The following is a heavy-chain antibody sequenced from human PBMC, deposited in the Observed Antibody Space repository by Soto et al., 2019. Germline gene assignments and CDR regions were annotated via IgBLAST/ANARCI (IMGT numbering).Heavy chain of an antibody. Sequence: QPGGSLRLSCAASGFTFSTYAMTGVRQAPGKGLEWVSSISGSGGNTYYVDSVKGRFTISRDNSKNTLHLQMNSLRAEDTAVYYCAKLGTEAPSEHWGQGTLVTVSS. CDR1: GFTFSTYA. D-gene: IGHD1-1*01. J-gene: IGHJ4*02. V-gene: IGHV3-23*01. CDR2: ISGSGGNT. CDR3: AKLGTEAPSEH.